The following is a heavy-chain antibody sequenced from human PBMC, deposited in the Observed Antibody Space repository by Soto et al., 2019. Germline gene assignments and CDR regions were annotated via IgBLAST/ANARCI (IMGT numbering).Heavy chain of an antibody. V-gene: IGHV3-23*01. D-gene: IGHD3-10*01. CDR2: ITGGGDTT. Sequence: GGSLRLSCAASGFTFSNYPMTWVRQAPGKGLEWVSSITGGGDTTCYADSVKGRFTISRDNSKNTLYLQMNSLRAEDTALYYCAKGVIYGSGSSSFDPWGQGTLVTVSS. CDR3: AKGVIYGSGSSSFDP. J-gene: IGHJ5*02. CDR1: GFTFSNYP.